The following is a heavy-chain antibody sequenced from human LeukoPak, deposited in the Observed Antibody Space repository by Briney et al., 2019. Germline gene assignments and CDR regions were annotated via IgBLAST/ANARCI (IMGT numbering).Heavy chain of an antibody. Sequence: GGSLRLSCAPSGFAFSTYGMHWVRQAPGKGLEWLAVMSYDGSNKNYADSVKGRFTISRDNSKNTLYLQMNSLRAEDTAMYYCAKDLAWNFCVDYWGQGTLVTVSS. CDR3: AKDLAWNFCVDY. CDR1: GFAFSTYG. CDR2: MSYDGSNK. V-gene: IGHV3-30*18. J-gene: IGHJ4*02. D-gene: IGHD1-7*01.